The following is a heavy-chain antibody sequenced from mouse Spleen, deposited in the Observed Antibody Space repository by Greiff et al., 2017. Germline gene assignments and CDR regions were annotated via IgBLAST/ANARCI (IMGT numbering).Heavy chain of an antibody. J-gene: IGHJ2*01. Sequence: EVKLMESEGGLVQPGSSMKLSCTASGFTFSDYYMAWVRQVPEKGLEWVANINYDGSSTYYLDSLKSRFIISRDNAKNILYLQMSSLKSEDTATYYCARVGAYDYDFDYWGQGTTLTVSS. V-gene: IGHV5-16*01. CDR2: INYDGSST. D-gene: IGHD2-4*01. CDR1: GFTFSDYY. CDR3: ARVGAYDYDFDY.